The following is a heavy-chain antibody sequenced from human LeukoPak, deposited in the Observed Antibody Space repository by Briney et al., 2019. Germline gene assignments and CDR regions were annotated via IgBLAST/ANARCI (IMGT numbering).Heavy chain of an antibody. J-gene: IGHJ5*02. D-gene: IGHD5-18*01. CDR3: ARDIGYGIRHFDP. CDR2: IYHSWST. CDR1: GGSISSSNW. Sequence: PSETLSLTCAVSGGSISSSNWWSWVRQPPGKGLEWIGEIYHSWSTNYNPSLKSRVTISVDKSKNQFSLKLSSVTAADTAVYYCARDIGYGIRHFDPWGQGTLVTVSS. V-gene: IGHV4-4*02.